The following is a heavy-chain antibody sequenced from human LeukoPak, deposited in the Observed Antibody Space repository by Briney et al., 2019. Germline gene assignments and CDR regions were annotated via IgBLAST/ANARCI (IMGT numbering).Heavy chain of an antibody. Sequence: ASVKVSCKASGYSFTSYAMHWVRQPPGQGLEWMGWINAGNGNTKYSQKFQGRVTITRDTSASTAYMELSSLRSEETAVYYCARGQTVARTGLDYWGQGNLVTVSS. CDR2: INAGNGNT. J-gene: IGHJ4*02. V-gene: IGHV1-3*01. D-gene: IGHD6-19*01. CDR1: GYSFTSYA. CDR3: ARGQTVARTGLDY.